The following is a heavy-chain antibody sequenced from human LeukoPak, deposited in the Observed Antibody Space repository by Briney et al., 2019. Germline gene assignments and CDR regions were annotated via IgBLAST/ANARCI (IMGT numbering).Heavy chain of an antibody. J-gene: IGHJ5*02. V-gene: IGHV4-34*01. CDR1: GGSFSGYY. D-gene: IGHD3-3*01. Sequence: SETLSRTCAVYGGSFSGYYWSWIRQPPGKGLEWIGEINHSGSTNYNPSLKSRVTISVDTSKNQFSLKLSSVTAADTAVYYCARRNFGVVIFDPWGQGTLVTVSS. CDR3: ARRNFGVVIFDP. CDR2: INHSGST.